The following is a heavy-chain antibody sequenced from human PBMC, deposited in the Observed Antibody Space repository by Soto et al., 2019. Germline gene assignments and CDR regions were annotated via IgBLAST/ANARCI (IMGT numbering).Heavy chain of an antibody. J-gene: IGHJ4*02. CDR2: IYWDDHK. D-gene: IGHD3-3*01. Sequence: QITLNESGPTQVKPRQTLTLTCTFPGFSLTTSGVGVGWIRQSPGKAPEWLALIYWDDHKRYSPSLKSRLTITKDTSKIQVVPTMADSDPADTATYSCAHRVLRTVFGLVTTTAIDFDFWGQGTLVAVSS. CDR1: GFSLTTSGVG. CDR3: AHRVLRTVFGLVTTTAIDFDF. V-gene: IGHV2-5*02.